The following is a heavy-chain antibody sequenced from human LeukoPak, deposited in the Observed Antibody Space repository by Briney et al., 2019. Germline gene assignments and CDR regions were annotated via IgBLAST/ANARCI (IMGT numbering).Heavy chain of an antibody. CDR2: IYSSGSN. CDR1: RGPLSNSY. D-gene: IGHD3-3*01. V-gene: IGHV4-4*08. J-gene: IGHJ4*02. Sequence: SETLSLTCTVSRGPLSNSYGSWIRQPPGKGLEWLGYIYSSGSNNYHPFLESRVPISVGQSKKQFVLKLRSVAAADTAVYYCAKGISGITYFDYWGQGALVTVSS. CDR3: AKGISGITYFDY.